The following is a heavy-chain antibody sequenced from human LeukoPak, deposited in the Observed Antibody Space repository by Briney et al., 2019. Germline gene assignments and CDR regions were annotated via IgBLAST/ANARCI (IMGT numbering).Heavy chain of an antibody. J-gene: IGHJ3*02. CDR3: AKDDWELLEGAFDI. Sequence: GGSLRLSCAASGFTFNDYSMNWVRQAPGKGLEWIAYISNAGSTVFYADSVRGRFTISRDNSKNTLYLQMNSLRAEDTAVYYCAKDDWELLEGAFDIWGQGTMVTVSS. V-gene: IGHV3-48*01. D-gene: IGHD1-26*01. CDR2: ISNAGSTV. CDR1: GFTFNDYS.